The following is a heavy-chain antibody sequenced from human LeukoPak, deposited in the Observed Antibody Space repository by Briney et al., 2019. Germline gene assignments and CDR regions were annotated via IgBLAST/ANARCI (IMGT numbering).Heavy chain of an antibody. J-gene: IGHJ4*02. CDR3: ARGSSSWLPYFDY. CDR1: GFPFSIYA. V-gene: IGHV3-30*04. CDR2: ISHDGHNK. Sequence: GGSLRLSCAASGFPFSIYALHWVRQAPGKGLEGVAVISHDGHNKYYADSVKGRSTISRDNSKNTLYLQMNSLRAEDTAVYYCARGSSSWLPYFDYWGQGTLVTVSS. D-gene: IGHD6-13*01.